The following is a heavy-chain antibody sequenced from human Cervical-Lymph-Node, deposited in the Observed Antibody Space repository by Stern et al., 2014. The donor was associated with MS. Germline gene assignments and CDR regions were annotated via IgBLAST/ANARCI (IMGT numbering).Heavy chain of an antibody. CDR3: ARDLRYYYDSSGYYYRWFDP. CDR1: GGSISSGGYY. Sequence: QVQLQESGPGLVKPSQTLSLTCTVSGGSISSGGYYWSWIRQHPGKGLEWIGYIYYSGSTCYNPSLKSRVTISVDTSKNQFSLKLSSVTAADTAVYYCARDLRYYYDSSGYYYRWFDPWGQGTLVTVSS. D-gene: IGHD3-22*01. CDR2: IYYSGST. V-gene: IGHV4-31*03. J-gene: IGHJ5*02.